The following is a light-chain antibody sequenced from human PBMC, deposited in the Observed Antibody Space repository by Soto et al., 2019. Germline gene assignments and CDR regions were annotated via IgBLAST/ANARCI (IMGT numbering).Light chain of an antibody. Sequence: EVVLTQSPDTLSLPPGERATLCCRASQSISSYLAWYQQKPGQAPRLLIYGASSRATGIPDRFSGSGSGTDFTLTISRLEPEDFAVYYCQQYGSSGTFGQGTKVDIK. CDR3: QQYGSSGT. CDR1: QSISSY. J-gene: IGKJ1*01. V-gene: IGKV3-20*01. CDR2: GAS.